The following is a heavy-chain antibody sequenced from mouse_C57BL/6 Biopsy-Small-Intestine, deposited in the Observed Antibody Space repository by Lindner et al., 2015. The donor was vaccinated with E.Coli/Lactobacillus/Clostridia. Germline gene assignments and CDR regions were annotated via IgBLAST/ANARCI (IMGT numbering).Heavy chain of an antibody. Sequence: SVKVSCKASGYTFTSFGISWVRQAPGQGLEWMGWISAYNGNTHYARKFQGRVTMTTDTSTSTAYMELRSLRFDDTAVYYCARDYGDFSYHFDFWGQGTLVTVSS. CDR2: ISAYNGNT. J-gene: IGHJ3*01. D-gene: IGHD2-13*01. CDR1: GYTFTSFG. CDR3: ARDYGDFSYHFDF. V-gene: IGHV1-81*01.